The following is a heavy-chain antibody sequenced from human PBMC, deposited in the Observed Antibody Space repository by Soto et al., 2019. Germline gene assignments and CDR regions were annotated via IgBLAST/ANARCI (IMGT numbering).Heavy chain of an antibody. V-gene: IGHV4-61*01. D-gene: IGHD6-19*01. J-gene: IGHJ4*02. CDR1: GASVSSGSFY. CDR3: ARVPLRYSSSHNFDS. CDR2: IYNNETF. Sequence: SETVSLTCSVSGASVSSGSFYWSWIRQPPGKGLEWIGFIYNNETFNYNPSLKSRVTLSVDTSKHQFSLKLSSVTAADTAVYYCARVPLRYSSSHNFDSWGQGALVTVSS.